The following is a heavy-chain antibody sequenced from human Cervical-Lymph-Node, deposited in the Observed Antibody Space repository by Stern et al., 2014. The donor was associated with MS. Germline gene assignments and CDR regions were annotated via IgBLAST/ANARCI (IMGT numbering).Heavy chain of an antibody. D-gene: IGHD3-16*01. CDR3: ARGGGWFDP. CDR2: IIPILGIA. Sequence: QVQLVQSGAEVKKPGSSVKLPCKASGGTFSSYTISWVRQAPGQGLEWMGRIIPILGIANYAQKFQGRVTITADKSTSTAYMELSSLRSEDTAVYYCARGGGWFDPWGQGTLVTVSS. CDR1: GGTFSSYT. J-gene: IGHJ5*02. V-gene: IGHV1-69*02.